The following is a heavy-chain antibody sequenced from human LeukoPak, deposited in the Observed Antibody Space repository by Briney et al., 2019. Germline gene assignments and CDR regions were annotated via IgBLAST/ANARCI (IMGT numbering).Heavy chain of an antibody. CDR3: ARSDPPTGWFGEGYFDL. D-gene: IGHD3-10*01. CDR2: VYTSGRT. Sequence: PSETLSLTCTVSGGFISSDSYYWTWIRQPAGKGLEWIGRVYTSGRTNYNPSLKSRVTISVDTSKNQFSLKLSSVTAADTAVYYCARSDPPTGWFGEGYFDLWGRGTLVTVSS. J-gene: IGHJ2*01. CDR1: GGFISSDSYY. V-gene: IGHV4-61*02.